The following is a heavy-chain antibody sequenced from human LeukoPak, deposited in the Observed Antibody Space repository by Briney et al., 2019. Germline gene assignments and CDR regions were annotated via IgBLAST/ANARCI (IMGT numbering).Heavy chain of an antibody. CDR2: INPNRGGT. Sequence: ASVKVSCKAAGYSFTGYFIHWVRQAPGQGLEWMGWINPNRGGTNYAQNFQGRVTMTRDTSISTAYMELTRLRSDDTAVYYCARGPLPLAHTSDHYYTFGIDVWGQGTTVTVSS. J-gene: IGHJ6*02. CDR3: ARGPLPLAHTSDHYYTFGIDV. V-gene: IGHV1-2*02. D-gene: IGHD3-16*01. CDR1: GYSFTGYF.